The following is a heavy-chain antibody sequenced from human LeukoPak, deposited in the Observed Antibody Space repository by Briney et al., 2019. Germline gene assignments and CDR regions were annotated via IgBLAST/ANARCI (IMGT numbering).Heavy chain of an antibody. D-gene: IGHD3-9*01. CDR1: GYTFTNYG. V-gene: IGHV1-18*01. J-gene: IGHJ5*02. Sequence: ASVKVSCKASGYTFTNYGINWVRQAPGQGLEWMGWISAYDGNTNYAQFFQGRVTMTTDTSTSTAYMNLRSLTSDDTAVYYCARDGGQSYDLLTGYYNNDRFDPWGQGTLVTVSS. CDR2: ISAYDGNT. CDR3: ARDGGQSYDLLTGYYNNDRFDP.